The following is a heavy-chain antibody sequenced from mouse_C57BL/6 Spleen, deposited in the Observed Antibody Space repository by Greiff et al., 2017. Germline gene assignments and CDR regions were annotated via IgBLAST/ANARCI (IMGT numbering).Heavy chain of an antibody. D-gene: IGHD1-1*01. J-gene: IGHJ2*01. CDR1: GFNINDYY. V-gene: IGHV14-2*01. CDR3: NGYYWTSHFDY. Sequence: EVQLQQSGAELVKPGASVKLSCTASGFNINDYYMHWVKQRPEQGLAWIGRIDPEDGETKYAPKFQGKATITADTSANTAYLQLSSLTSEDTAVYYCNGYYWTSHFDYWGQGTTLTVSS. CDR2: IDPEDGET.